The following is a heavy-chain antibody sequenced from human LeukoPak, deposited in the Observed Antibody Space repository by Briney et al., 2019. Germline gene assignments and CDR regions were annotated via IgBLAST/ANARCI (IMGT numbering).Heavy chain of an antibody. Sequence: GGSLRLSCAASGFTFSSYAMSWVRQAPGKGLEWVSAISGSGGSTYYADSVKGRFTISRDNSKNTLCLQMNSLRAEDTAVYYCAKDLLHPQALRYFDWSDAFDIWGQGTMVTVSS. J-gene: IGHJ3*02. CDR2: ISGSGGST. CDR1: GFTFSSYA. V-gene: IGHV3-23*01. D-gene: IGHD3-9*01. CDR3: AKDLLHPQALRYFDWSDAFDI.